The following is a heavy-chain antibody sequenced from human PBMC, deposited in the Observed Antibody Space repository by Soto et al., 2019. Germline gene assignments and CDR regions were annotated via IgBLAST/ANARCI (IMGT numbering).Heavy chain of an antibody. D-gene: IGHD6-13*01. J-gene: IGHJ5*02. V-gene: IGHV4-4*07. Sequence: QVQLQESGPGLVKPSETLSLSCTVSNGSISNFYWNWIRHPAGKGLEWIGRIYASGSASYNPSLRSRVTMSVDTSKNQCSLKLKSVTAADTAVYYCARSSHKESWFDPWGQGTLVTVSS. CDR1: NGSISNFY. CDR2: IYASGSA. CDR3: ARSSHKESWFDP.